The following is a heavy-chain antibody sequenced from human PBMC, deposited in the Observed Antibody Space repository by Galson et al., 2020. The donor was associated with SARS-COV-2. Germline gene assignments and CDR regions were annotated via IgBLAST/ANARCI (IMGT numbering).Heavy chain of an antibody. J-gene: IGHJ2*01. Sequence: QAGGSLRLSCAASGFTFDRYWMSWVRQAPGKGLEWVANIKEDESEKYYVDSVKGRFTISRDNDKNSLYLQMNSLRAEDTAVYYCASSVAYGDYDRYFDLWGRGTLVTVSS. V-gene: IGHV3-7*02. D-gene: IGHD4-17*01. CDR2: IKEDESEK. CDR1: GFTFDRYW. CDR3: ASSVAYGDYDRYFDL.